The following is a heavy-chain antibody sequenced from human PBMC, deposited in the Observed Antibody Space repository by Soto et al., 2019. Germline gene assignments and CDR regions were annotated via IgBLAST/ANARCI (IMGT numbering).Heavy chain of an antibody. CDR1: GGTFSSYA. V-gene: IGHV1-69*12. Sequence: QVQLVQSGAEVKKPGSSVKVSCKASGGTFSSYAISWVRQAPGQGLEWMGGIIPIFGTANYAQKFQGRVTTTADESTRTAYMELSSLSSEDTAVYYGARGITMVRDYYYYGMDVWGQGTTVTVSS. D-gene: IGHD3-10*01. CDR3: ARGITMVRDYYYYGMDV. CDR2: IIPIFGTA. J-gene: IGHJ6*02.